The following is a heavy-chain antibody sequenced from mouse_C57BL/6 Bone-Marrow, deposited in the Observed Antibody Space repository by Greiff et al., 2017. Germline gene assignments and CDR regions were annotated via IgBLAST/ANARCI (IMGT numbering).Heavy chain of an antibody. V-gene: IGHV1-22*01. J-gene: IGHJ4*01. D-gene: IGHD1-1*01. CDR2: INPNNGGT. Sequence: EVQLQQSGPELVKPGASVKMSCKASGYTFTDYNMHWVKQSHGKSLEWIGYINPNNGGTSYNQKFKGKATLTVNKSSSTAYMELRSLTSEDSAVYYCARSLYYYGSSGAFYYYAMDYWGQGTSVTVSS. CDR3: ARSLYYYGSSGAFYYYAMDY. CDR1: GYTFTDYN.